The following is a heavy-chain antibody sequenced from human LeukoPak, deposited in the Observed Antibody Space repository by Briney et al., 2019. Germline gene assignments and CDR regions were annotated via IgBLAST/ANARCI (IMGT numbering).Heavy chain of an antibody. D-gene: IGHD6-19*01. J-gene: IGHJ3*02. V-gene: IGHV4-39*07. CDR3: ARDHSGIAVAGTRWDAFDI. Sequence: SETLSLTCTVSGGSISSSSYYWGWIRQPPGKGLEWIGSIYYSGSTYYNPSLKSRVTISVDTSKNQFSLKLSSVTAADTAVYYCARDHSGIAVAGTRWDAFDIWGQGTMVTVSS. CDR2: IYYSGST. CDR1: GGSISSSSYY.